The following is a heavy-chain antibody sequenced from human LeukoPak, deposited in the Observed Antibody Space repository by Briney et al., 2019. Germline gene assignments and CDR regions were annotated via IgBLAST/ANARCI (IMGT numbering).Heavy chain of an antibody. CDR1: GGSISSYY. CDR3: ASQSNWGSGDHNYYYYYMDV. V-gene: IGHV4-4*07. Sequence: PSETLSLTCTVSGGSISSYYWSWIRQPAGKGLEWIGRIYTSGSTNYNPSLKSRVTMSVDTSKNQFSLKLSSVTAADTAMYYCASQSNWGSGDHNYYYYYMDVWGKGTTVTVSS. D-gene: IGHD7-27*01. CDR2: IYTSGST. J-gene: IGHJ6*03.